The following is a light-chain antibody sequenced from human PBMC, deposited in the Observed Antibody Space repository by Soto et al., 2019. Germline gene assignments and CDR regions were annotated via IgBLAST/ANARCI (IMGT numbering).Light chain of an antibody. J-gene: IGLJ3*02. CDR1: SSDVGGYNY. CDR3: SSYTSTNSWV. Sequence: QSALTQAASVSGSPGQSITISCTGTSSDVGGYNYVSWYQPHPGKAPKLIIYDVSNRHSGVSTRFSGSKSGNTASLTISGLQAEDEADYSCSSYTSTNSWVFGGGTKLTVL. V-gene: IGLV2-14*01. CDR2: DVS.